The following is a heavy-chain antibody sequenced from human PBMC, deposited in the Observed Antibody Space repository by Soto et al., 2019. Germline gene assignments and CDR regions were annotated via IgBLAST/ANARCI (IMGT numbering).Heavy chain of an antibody. CDR1: GYTFTSYY. CDR2: INPSGGST. CDR3: ARDGGIAATDAFDI. D-gene: IGHD6-13*01. V-gene: IGHV1-46*01. J-gene: IGHJ3*02. Sequence: ASVKVSCKASGYTFTSYYMHWVRQAPGQGLEWMGIINPSGGSTSYAQKFQGRFTISRDNAKNSLYLQMNSLRAEDTAVYYCARDGGIAATDAFDIWGQGTMVTVSS.